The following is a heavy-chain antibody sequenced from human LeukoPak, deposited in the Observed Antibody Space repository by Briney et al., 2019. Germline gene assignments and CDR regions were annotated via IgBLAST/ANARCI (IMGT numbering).Heavy chain of an antibody. J-gene: IGHJ4*02. V-gene: IGHV3-23*01. CDR3: ANHQRNILLWFGEL. Sequence: PVGALRLSCAASRFTFTTYAMSWVRQTPGKGLEWVSTISGSGHITDYADSVKGRFTISRDNSKNTLYLQMNSLRAEDTAVYYCANHQRNILLWFGELWGQGTLVTLPS. D-gene: IGHD3-10*01. CDR2: ISGSGHIT. CDR1: RFTFTTYA.